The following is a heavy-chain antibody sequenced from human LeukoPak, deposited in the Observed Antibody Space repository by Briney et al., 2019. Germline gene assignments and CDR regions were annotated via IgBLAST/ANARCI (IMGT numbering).Heavy chain of an antibody. J-gene: IGHJ4*02. Sequence: GASVKVSCKASGYTFTSSDISWVRQAPGQGLEWMGRIIPILGIANYAQKFQGRVTMTRNTSISTAYMELSSLRSEDTAVYYCARGDIVATIWGQGTLVTVSS. V-gene: IGHV1-8*02. CDR2: IIPILGIA. D-gene: IGHD5-12*01. CDR3: ARGDIVATI. CDR1: GYTFTSSD.